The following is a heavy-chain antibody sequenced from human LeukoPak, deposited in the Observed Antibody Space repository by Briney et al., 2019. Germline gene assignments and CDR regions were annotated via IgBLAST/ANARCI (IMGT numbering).Heavy chain of an antibody. CDR2: ISGSGGST. CDR3: ANSGIVLDY. D-gene: IGHD3-10*01. V-gene: IGHV3-23*01. Sequence: GRTLRLSCAASGFTFSSYAMSWVRQAPGKGPEWVPAISGSGGSTYYADSLKGRFTISRDNSKNTLYLQMNSLRAEDTAVYYCANSGIVLDYWGQGTLVTVSS. CDR1: GFTFSSYA. J-gene: IGHJ4*02.